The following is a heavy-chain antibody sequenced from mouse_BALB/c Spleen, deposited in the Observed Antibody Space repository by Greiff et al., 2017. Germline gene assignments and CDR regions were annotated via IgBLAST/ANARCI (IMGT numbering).Heavy chain of an antibody. CDR3: ARGGTTAKTWFAY. D-gene: IGHD1-2*01. J-gene: IGHJ3*01. Sequence: EVQGVASGGGLVKPGGSLKLSCAASGFTFSSYALSWVRQSPEKRLAWVAEISSGGSYTYYPDTVTGRFTISRDNAKNTLYLEMSSLRSEDTAMYYCARGGTTAKTWFAYWGQGTLVTVSA. CDR1: GFTFSSYA. V-gene: IGHV5-9-4*01. CDR2: ISSGGSYT.